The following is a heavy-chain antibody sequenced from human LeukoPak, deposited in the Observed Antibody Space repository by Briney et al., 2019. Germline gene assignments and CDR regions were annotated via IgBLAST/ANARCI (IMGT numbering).Heavy chain of an antibody. J-gene: IGHJ6*03. D-gene: IGHD3-22*01. CDR3: ASTDYYYDSSGYYYYYYMDV. V-gene: IGHV4-39*01. CDR2: IYYSGST. Sequence: PSETLSLTCTVSGGSISSSSYYWGWIRQPPGKGLEWIGSIYYSGSTYYNPSLKSRVTISVGTSKNQFSLKLSSVTAADTAVYYCASTDYYYDSSGYYYYYYMDVWGKGTTVTVSS. CDR1: GGSISSSSYY.